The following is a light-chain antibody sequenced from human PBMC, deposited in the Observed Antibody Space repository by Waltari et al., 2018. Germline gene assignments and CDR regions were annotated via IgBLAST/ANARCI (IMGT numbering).Light chain of an antibody. Sequence: QSVLIQPPSASGTPGQRVTLSCSGSNSNIGRNAINWYQQLPGPAPKLLMPGDDQRPAGVPDRVSGSNSGTSASLAISGLQSEDEADYYCSAWDDSLNGPIFGGGTKLTVL. J-gene: IGLJ2*01. CDR3: SAWDDSLNGPI. CDR2: GDD. V-gene: IGLV1-44*01. CDR1: NSNIGRNA.